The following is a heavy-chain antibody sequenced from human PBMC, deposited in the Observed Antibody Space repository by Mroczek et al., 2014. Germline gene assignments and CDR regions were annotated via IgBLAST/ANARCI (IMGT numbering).Heavy chain of an antibody. J-gene: IGHJ5*02. D-gene: IGHD6-25*01. CDR1: GGSISSYY. CDR2: IYYSGST. Sequence: QVQLQESGPGLVKPSETLSLTCTVSGGSISSYYWSWIRQPPGKGLEWIGYIYYSGSTNYNPSLKSRVTISVDTSKNQFSLKLSSVTAADTAVYYCARAGQRTLGGFDPWGQGTLVTVSS. V-gene: IGHV4-59*01. CDR3: ARAGQRTLGGFDP.